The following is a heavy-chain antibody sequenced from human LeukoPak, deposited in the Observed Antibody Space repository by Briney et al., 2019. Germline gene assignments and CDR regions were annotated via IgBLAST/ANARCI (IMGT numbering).Heavy chain of an antibody. CDR1: GDSVSNNSAA. V-gene: IGHV6-1*01. J-gene: IGHJ5*02. CDR2: TYYRSQWYN. D-gene: IGHD3-10*01. CDR3: ARQCPRVRLWFGRTIDGDWFDP. Sequence: SQTLSLTCAISGDSVSNNSAAWNWIRQSPSRGLEWLGRTYYRSQWYNDYAVSVKSRITISADTSKNQFSLQLNSVTPEDTAVYYCARQCPRVRLWFGRTIDGDWFDPWGQGTLVTVSS.